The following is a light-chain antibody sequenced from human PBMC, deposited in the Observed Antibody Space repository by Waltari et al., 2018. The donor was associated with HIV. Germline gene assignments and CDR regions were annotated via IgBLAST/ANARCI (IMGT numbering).Light chain of an antibody. J-gene: IGLJ3*02. CDR3: GAWDNRLGSWV. V-gene: IGLV1-51*01. Sequence: QSAVTQPPSVSAAPGQSVTISCSGSNPNIGSNSVSWYQYVPGAAPKVLVYGNVERREALRDRLSGSKSGTSATLVISGLQAGDEGDYYCGAWDNRLGSWVFGGGTKLTVL. CDR2: GNV. CDR1: NPNIGSNS.